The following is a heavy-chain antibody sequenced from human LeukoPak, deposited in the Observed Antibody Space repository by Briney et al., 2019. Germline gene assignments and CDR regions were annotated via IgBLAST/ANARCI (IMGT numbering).Heavy chain of an antibody. D-gene: IGHD2-21*02. CDR1: GFTFSNAW. J-gene: IGHJ4*02. CDR2: IKSKTDGGTT. V-gene: IGHV3-15*01. CDR3: TTSYPGDYYFDY. Sequence: GGSLRLSCAASGFTFSNAWMSWVRQAPGKGLEWVGRIKSKTDGGTTDYAAPVKGRFTISRDDSKNTLYLQMNSLKTEDTAVYYCTTSYPGDYYFDYWGQGTLVTVSS.